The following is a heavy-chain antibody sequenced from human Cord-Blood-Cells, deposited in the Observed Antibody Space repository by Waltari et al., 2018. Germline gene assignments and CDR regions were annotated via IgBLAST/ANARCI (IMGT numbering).Heavy chain of an antibody. D-gene: IGHD1-1*01. J-gene: IGHJ5*02. CDR3: TTSPYRWNKNWFDP. CDR1: GFTFSNAW. CDR2: IKSKTDGGTT. Sequence: VKPGGSLRLSCAASGFTFSNAWMSWVRQAPGKGLEWVGRIKSKTDGGTTDYAAPVKGRFTISRDDSKNTLYLQMNSLKTEDTVVYYCTTSPYRWNKNWFDPWGQGTLVTVSS. V-gene: IGHV3-15*01.